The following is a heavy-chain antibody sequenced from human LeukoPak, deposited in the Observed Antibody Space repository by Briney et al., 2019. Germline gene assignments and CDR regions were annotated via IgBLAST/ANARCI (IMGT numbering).Heavy chain of an antibody. D-gene: IGHD3-10*01. V-gene: IGHV1-2*02. CDR3: ATTYLGAFDI. J-gene: IGHJ3*02. CDR1: GYTFTDYY. Sequence: ASVKVSCKASGYTFTDYYLHWVRQAPGQGLERMGWINPKNGATNYALKFQGRVTMTRDTSISTVYVELSGLRSDDAAVYYCATTYLGAFDIWGQGTMVTVSS. CDR2: INPKNGAT.